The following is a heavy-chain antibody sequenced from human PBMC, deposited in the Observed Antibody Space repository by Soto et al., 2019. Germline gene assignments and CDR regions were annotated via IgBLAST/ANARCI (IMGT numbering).Heavy chain of an antibody. Sequence: SGPTLVNPTQTLTLTCTFSGFSLSTSGVGVGWIRQPPGKALEWLALIYWDDDKRYSPSLKSRLTITKNTSKNQVVLTMTNMDPVDTATYYCIQSRCGGDCLQSYASYYYYGMDVWGQGTTVTVSS. D-gene: IGHD2-21*02. CDR3: IQSRCGGDCLQSYASYYYYGMDV. V-gene: IGHV2-5*02. CDR2: IYWDDDK. J-gene: IGHJ6*02. CDR1: GFSLSTSGVG.